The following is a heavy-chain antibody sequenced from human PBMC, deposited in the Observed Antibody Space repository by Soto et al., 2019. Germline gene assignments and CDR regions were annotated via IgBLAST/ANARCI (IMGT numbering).Heavy chain of an antibody. V-gene: IGHV4-30-4*01. CDR3: ARAFRDSSGYYYIRRYYFDY. Sequence: PSETLSLTCAVSGCSISSGDYYWSWIRQPPGKGLEWIGYIYYSGSTYYNPSLKSRVTISVDTSKNQFSLKLSSVTAADTAVYYCARAFRDSSGYYYIRRYYFDYWGQGTLVPVSS. CDR2: IYYSGST. J-gene: IGHJ4*02. D-gene: IGHD3-22*01. CDR1: GCSISSGDYY.